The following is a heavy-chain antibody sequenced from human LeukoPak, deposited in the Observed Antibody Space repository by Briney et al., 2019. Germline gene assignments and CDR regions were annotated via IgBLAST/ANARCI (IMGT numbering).Heavy chain of an antibody. J-gene: IGHJ5*02. CDR1: GYTFTSYD. CDR2: MNPNSGNT. Sequence: ASVKVSCKASGYTFTSYDINWVGQATGQGREWMGWMNPNSGNTGYAQKFQGRVTITRNTSISTAYMELSSLRSEDTAVYYCARGRSTVTANWFDPWGQGTLVTVSS. D-gene: IGHD4-17*01. CDR3: ARGRSTVTANWFDP. V-gene: IGHV1-8*03.